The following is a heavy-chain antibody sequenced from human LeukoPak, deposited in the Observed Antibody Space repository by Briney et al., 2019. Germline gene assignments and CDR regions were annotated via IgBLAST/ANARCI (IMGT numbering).Heavy chain of an antibody. CDR1: GFTFDDYG. CDR2: ISNSGNTI. CDR3: ARRSRGTGSWYYFDY. D-gene: IGHD3-10*01. V-gene: IGHV3-48*03. Sequence: GGSLRLXCAASGFTFDDYGMNWVRQAPGKGLEWVSYISNSGNTIYYADSVKGRFTISRDNAKNSLYLQMNSLRAEDTAVYYCARRSRGTGSWYYFDYWGQGTLVTVSS. J-gene: IGHJ4*02.